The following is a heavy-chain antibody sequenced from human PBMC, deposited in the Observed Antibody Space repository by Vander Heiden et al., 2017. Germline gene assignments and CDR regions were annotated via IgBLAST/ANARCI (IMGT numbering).Heavy chain of an antibody. J-gene: IGHJ5*02. V-gene: IGHV3-23*01. CDR3: AKGFSGCSSTSCYNWFDP. Sequence: EVQLLESGGGLVQPGGSLRLSCAASGFTFRSYAMSWVRQAPGKGLEWVSAISGSGGSTYYADSVKGRFTISRDNSKNTLYLQMNSLRAEDTAVYYCAKGFSGCSSTSCYNWFDPWGQGTLVTVSS. CDR1: GFTFRSYA. D-gene: IGHD2-2*01. CDR2: ISGSGGST.